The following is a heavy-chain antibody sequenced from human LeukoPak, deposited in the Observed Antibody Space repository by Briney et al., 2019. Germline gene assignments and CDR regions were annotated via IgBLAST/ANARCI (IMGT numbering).Heavy chain of an antibody. D-gene: IGHD2-21*01. CDR2: IYHSGST. CDR3: ARAHMYYYYYMDV. V-gene: IGHV4-4*02. CDR1: GGSISSSNW. J-gene: IGHJ6*03. Sequence: SGTLSLTCAVSGGSISSSNWWSWVRQPPGKGLEWIGEIYHSGSTNYNPSLKSRVTISVDTSKNQFSLKLSSVTAADTAVYYCARAHMYYYYYMDVWGKGTTVTVSS.